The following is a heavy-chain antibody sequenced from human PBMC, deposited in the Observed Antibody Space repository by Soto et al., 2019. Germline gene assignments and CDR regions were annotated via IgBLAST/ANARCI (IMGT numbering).Heavy chain of an antibody. V-gene: IGHV3-30-3*01. J-gene: IGHJ6*02. Sequence: QVQLVESGGGVVQPGRSLRLSCAASGFTFSSYAMHWVRQAPGKGLEWVAVISYDGSNKYYADSVKGRFTISRDNSKNTLYLQMNSLRAEDTAVYYCAREPVPAALYYYYGMDVWGQGTTFTVSS. CDR3: AREPVPAALYYYYGMDV. CDR1: GFTFSSYA. D-gene: IGHD2-2*01. CDR2: ISYDGSNK.